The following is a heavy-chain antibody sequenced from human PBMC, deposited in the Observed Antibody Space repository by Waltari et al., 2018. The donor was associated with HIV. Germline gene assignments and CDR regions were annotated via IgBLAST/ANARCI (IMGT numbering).Heavy chain of an antibody. CDR1: GFTVSSHS. CDR3: ARDWAHSSSWSRYYYHGMDV. Sequence: EVQLVESGGGLVQPGGYLRLSRAASGFTVSSHSMRCVRQAPGKGLEWVSVIYSGGSTYYADSVKGRFTISRDNSKNTLYLQMNSLRAEDTAVYYCARDWAHSSSWSRYYYHGMDVWGQGTTVTVSS. J-gene: IGHJ6*02. D-gene: IGHD6-13*01. CDR2: IYSGGST. V-gene: IGHV3-66*01.